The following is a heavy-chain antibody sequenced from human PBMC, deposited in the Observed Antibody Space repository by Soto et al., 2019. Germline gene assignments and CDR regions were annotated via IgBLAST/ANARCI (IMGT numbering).Heavy chain of an antibody. CDR2: IIPIFGTA. V-gene: IGHV1-69*13. J-gene: IGHJ6*02. CDR3: ARVVQCSSTSCMDV. Sequence: GASVKVSCKASGGTFSSYAISWVRQAPGQGLEWMGGIIPIFGTANYAQKFQGRVTITADESTSTAYMELSSLRSEDTAVYYCARVVQCSSTSCMDVWGQGTTVTVSS. CDR1: GGTFSSYA. D-gene: IGHD2-2*01.